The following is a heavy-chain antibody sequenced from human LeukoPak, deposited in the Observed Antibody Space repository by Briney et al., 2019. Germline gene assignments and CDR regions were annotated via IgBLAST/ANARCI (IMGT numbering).Heavy chain of an antibody. J-gene: IGHJ4*02. CDR3: ARARREWELLSNSYFFDY. V-gene: IGHV3-53*01. CDR1: GFTVSSNY. Sequence: GGSLRLSCAASGFTVSSNYMSWVRQAPGKGLEWVSVIYSGGSTYHADSVKGRFTISRDNSKNTLYLQMNSLRAEDTAVYYCARARREWELLSNSYFFDYWGQGTLVTVSS. D-gene: IGHD1-26*01. CDR2: IYSGGST.